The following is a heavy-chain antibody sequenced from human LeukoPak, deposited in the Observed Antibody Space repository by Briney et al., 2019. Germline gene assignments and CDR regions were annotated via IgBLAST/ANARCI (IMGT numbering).Heavy chain of an antibody. CDR3: ARSMVRGVIWSFDY. D-gene: IGHD3-10*01. J-gene: IGHJ4*02. CDR1: GGSISSYY. CDR2: IYYSGST. Sequence: SETLSLTCTVSGGSISSYYWSWIRQPPGKGLEWIGYIYYSGSTNYNPSLKSRVTISVDTSKNQFSLKLSSVTAADTAVYYCARSMVRGVIWSFDYWGQGALVTVSS. V-gene: IGHV4-59*01.